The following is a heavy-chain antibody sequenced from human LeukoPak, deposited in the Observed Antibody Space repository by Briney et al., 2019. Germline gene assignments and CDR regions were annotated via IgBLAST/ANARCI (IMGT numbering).Heavy chain of an antibody. V-gene: IGHV1-2*02. J-gene: IGHJ1*01. CDR2: INPNSGGT. D-gene: IGHD6-13*01. CDR1: GYTFTGYY. CDR3: AREGVGQGRKYSSSRVFQH. Sequence: GASVKVSCKASGYTFTGYYMHWVRQAPGQGLEWMGWINPNSGGTNYAQKFQGRVTMTRDTSISTAYMELSRLRSDDTAVYYCAREGVGQGRKYSSSRVFQHWGQGTLVTVPS.